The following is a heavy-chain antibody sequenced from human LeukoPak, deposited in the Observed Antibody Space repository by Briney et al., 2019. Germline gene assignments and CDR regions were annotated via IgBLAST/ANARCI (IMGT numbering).Heavy chain of an antibody. Sequence: PSETLSLTCSVSGGSISGYYWSWIRQPPGQGLEWIGYIHYSGSTNYNPSLKGRVTISLDMSKNQFSLKLNSMTAADTAVYYCAREGQWLPDWFDPWGQGTLVTVSS. J-gene: IGHJ5*02. CDR2: IHYSGST. D-gene: IGHD6-19*01. V-gene: IGHV4-59*01. CDR3: AREGQWLPDWFDP. CDR1: GGSISGYY.